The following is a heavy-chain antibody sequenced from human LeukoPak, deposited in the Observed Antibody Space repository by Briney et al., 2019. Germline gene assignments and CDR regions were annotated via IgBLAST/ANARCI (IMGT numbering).Heavy chain of an antibody. Sequence: ASVKVSGKASGYTFTSYAMHWVRQAPGQRLEWMGWISAYNGNTNYAQKLQGRVTMTTDTSTSTAYMELRSLRSDDTAVYYCARDLDYSSGWEWDYWGQGTLVTVSS. V-gene: IGHV1-18*01. CDR2: ISAYNGNT. D-gene: IGHD6-19*01. CDR1: GYTFTSYA. J-gene: IGHJ4*02. CDR3: ARDLDYSSGWEWDY.